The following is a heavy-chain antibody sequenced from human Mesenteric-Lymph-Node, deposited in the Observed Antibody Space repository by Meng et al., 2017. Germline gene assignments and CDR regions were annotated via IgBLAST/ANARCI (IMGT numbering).Heavy chain of an antibody. Sequence: QLQLVQSGVEVKKPGASVKDFCKASGYTFTGYYIHWVRQAPGQGLEWMGRINLNSGGTNYVQKFQGRVTMTWDTSISAAQMELSSLRSDDTAVYYCAAFYYESSGYFRADYWGQGILVTVSS. D-gene: IGHD3-22*01. CDR2: INLNSGGT. CDR3: AAFYYESSGYFRADY. CDR1: GYTFTGYY. V-gene: IGHV1-2*06. J-gene: IGHJ4*02.